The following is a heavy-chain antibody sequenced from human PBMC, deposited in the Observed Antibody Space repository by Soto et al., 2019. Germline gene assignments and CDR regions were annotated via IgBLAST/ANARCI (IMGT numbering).Heavy chain of an antibody. CDR2: IDTSGGVT. Sequence: GGSLRLSCTASGFTFSSFFMNWVRQAPGKGPEWVSGIDTSGGVTKYADSVKGRFTISRDNSKNTLYLQMNSLRDEDTAVYYCARDFDCADGVCYTGYYYYGLDVWGQGTTVTVSS. CDR1: GFTFSSFF. V-gene: IGHV3-23*01. D-gene: IGHD2-8*01. J-gene: IGHJ6*02. CDR3: ARDFDCADGVCYTGYYYYGLDV.